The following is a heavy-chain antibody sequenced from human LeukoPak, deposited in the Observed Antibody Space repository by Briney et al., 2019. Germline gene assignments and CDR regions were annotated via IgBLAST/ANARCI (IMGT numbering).Heavy chain of an antibody. V-gene: IGHV1-2*02. CDR2: INPNSGGT. CDR1: GYTFTGYY. D-gene: IGHD2-2*01. Sequence: ASVKVSCKASGYTFTGYYMHWVRQAPGQGLERMGWINPNSGGTNYAQKFQGRVTMTRDTSISTAYMELSRLRSDDTAVYYCARDILYCSSTSCQDYWGQGTLVTVSS. CDR3: ARDILYCSSTSCQDY. J-gene: IGHJ4*02.